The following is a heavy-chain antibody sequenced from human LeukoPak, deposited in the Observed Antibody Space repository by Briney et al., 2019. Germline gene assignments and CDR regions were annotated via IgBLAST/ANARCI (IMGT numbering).Heavy chain of an antibody. J-gene: IGHJ4*02. CDR1: GGSIRSFY. D-gene: IGHD5-18*01. V-gene: IGHV4-34*01. Sequence: SETLSLTCTVSGGSIRSFYWSWIRQPPGKGLEWIGEINHSGSTNYNPSLKSRVTISVDTSKNQFSLKLSSVTAADTAVYYCARGWGRSRIQLWLRYWGQGTLVTVSS. CDR2: INHSGST. CDR3: ARGWGRSRIQLWLRY.